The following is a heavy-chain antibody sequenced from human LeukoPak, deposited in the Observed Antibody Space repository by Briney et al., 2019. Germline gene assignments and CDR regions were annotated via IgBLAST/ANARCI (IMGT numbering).Heavy chain of an antibody. CDR1: GFTVSSNY. Sequence: QTGGSLRLSCAAAGFTVSSNYMSWVRQAPGKGLEWVSVIYSGGSTYYAEAVKDRFTISRDNSKNTLYLQMNSLRAEDTAVYYCARVSNLLVPGAIDVRDNWGQGTLVTVS. J-gene: IGHJ4*02. CDR2: IYSGGST. CDR3: ARVSNLLVPGAIDVRDN. V-gene: IGHV3-66*01. D-gene: IGHD2-2*01.